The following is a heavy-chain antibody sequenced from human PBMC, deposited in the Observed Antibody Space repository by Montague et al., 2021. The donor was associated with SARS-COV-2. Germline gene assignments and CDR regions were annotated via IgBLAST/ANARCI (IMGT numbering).Heavy chain of an antibody. J-gene: IGHJ3*02. CDR3: ASGRRPVVVPGAGPAGRAFDI. Sequence: SETLSLTCAISGGSFSNYYWSWIRQPPGKGLDLIGEVNQSGTTIYNPSFKSGVTTSEGTSKNQFYLRLNSVTAADTAVYYCASGRRPVVVPGAGPAGRAFDIWGQGTRVTVSS. D-gene: IGHD2-2*01. CDR1: GGSFSNYY. CDR2: VNQSGTT. V-gene: IGHV4-34*01.